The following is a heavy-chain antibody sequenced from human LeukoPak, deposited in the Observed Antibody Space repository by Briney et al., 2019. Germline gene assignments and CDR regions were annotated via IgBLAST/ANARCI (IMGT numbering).Heavy chain of an antibody. D-gene: IGHD6-13*01. Sequence: GRSLRLSCAASGFTFSSYGMHWVRQAPGKGLEWVAVISYDGSNKYYADSVKGRSTTSRDNSKNTLYLQMNSLRAEDTAVYYCAKDEGSSWLFDYWGQGTLVTVSS. CDR1: GFTFSSYG. J-gene: IGHJ4*02. CDR3: AKDEGSSWLFDY. V-gene: IGHV3-30*18. CDR2: ISYDGSNK.